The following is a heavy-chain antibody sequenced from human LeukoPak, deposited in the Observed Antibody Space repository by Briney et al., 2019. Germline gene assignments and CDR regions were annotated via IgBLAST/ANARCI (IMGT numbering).Heavy chain of an antibody. V-gene: IGHV2-5*01. D-gene: IGHD3-9*01. CDR3: AHKAGYYNGGYYFDY. CDR2: IYWNDDE. Sequence: SGPTLMKPTQTLTLTYTFSGFSLSTGGVGVGWIRQPPGKALEWLALIYWNDDERYSPSLKSRLTITKDTSKNQVVLTMTNMDPVDTATYYCAHKAGYYNGGYYFDYWGQGTLVTVSS. J-gene: IGHJ4*02. CDR1: GFSLSTGGVG.